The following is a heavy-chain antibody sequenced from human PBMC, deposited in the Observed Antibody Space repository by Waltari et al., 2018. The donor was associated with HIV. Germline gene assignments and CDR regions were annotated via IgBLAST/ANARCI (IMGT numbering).Heavy chain of an antibody. D-gene: IGHD2-15*01. V-gene: IGHV4-39*01. CDR2: IYYSGIT. J-gene: IGHJ3*02. Sequence: QLQLQQSGPGLVKPSEPLSLICTVPGGSISTSGYYWGWIRQPPGKGLEWIGSIYYSGITGCTPFLKDRVNISGYASMKQFALRLGSVTAADAAVYYCARLPYCSSASCYPSDASGAFGIWGQGIMVTVSS. CDR1: GGSISTSGYY. CDR3: ARLPYCSSASCYPSDASGAFGI.